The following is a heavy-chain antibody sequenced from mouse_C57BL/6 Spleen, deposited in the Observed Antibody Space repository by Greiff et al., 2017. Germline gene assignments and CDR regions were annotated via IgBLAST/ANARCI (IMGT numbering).Heavy chain of an antibody. CDR1: GYTFTSYW. CDR2: IYPSDSET. V-gene: IGHV1-61*01. D-gene: IGHD3-2*02. J-gene: IGHJ2*01. Sequence: QVQLKQPGAELVRPGSSVKLSCKASGYTFTSYWMDWVKQRPGQGLEWIGNIYPSDSETHYNQKFKDKATLTVDKSSSTAYMQLSSLTSEDSAVYYCAQRQLRLGGVDYWGQGTTLTVSS. CDR3: AQRQLRLGGVDY.